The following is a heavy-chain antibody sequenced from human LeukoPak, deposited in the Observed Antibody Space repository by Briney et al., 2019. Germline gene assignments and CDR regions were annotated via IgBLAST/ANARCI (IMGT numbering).Heavy chain of an antibody. J-gene: IGHJ5*02. D-gene: IGHD2-2*01. CDR1: GFTFSHYS. CDR2: ISTSSSYI. CDR3: AREYCSSTSCYYNWFDP. Sequence: GGSLRLSCAASGFTFSHYSMNWVRQAPGKGLEWVSSISTSSSYIYYADSVKGRFTISRDNAKNSLYLQMNSLRAEDTAVYYCAREYCSSTSCYYNWFDPWGQGTLVTVSS. V-gene: IGHV3-21*04.